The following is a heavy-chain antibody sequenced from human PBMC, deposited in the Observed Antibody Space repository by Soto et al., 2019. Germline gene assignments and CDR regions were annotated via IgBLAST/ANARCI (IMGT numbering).Heavy chain of an antibody. CDR1: GFTFSSHS. V-gene: IGHV3-21*01. J-gene: IGHJ4*02. CDR2: ITTSSDSI. D-gene: IGHD5-18*01. CDR3: ARSTRGFSYGKIDS. Sequence: GGSLRLSCVVSGFTFSSHSMNWVRQAPGKGLEWVSSITTSSDSIHYTYSVKGRFTLSRDDAKNSLFLQMNSLRAEDTAVYYCARSTRGFSYGKIDSWGQGTLVTVSS.